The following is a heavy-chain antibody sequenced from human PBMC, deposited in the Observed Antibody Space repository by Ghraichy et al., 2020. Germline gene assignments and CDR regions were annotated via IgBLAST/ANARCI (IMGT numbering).Heavy chain of an antibody. D-gene: IGHD5-18*01. Sequence: SQTISLTCAVYVGSFSGYYWSWIRQPPGKGLEWIGEINPTGSTNNSPSLKSRLTMLVDTSKNQFSLKLKSVTAADTAVYYCARRRELWSAAEGDAFDMWGQGTMVTVSS. CDR2: INPTGST. V-gene: IGHV4-34*01. J-gene: IGHJ3*02. CDR1: VGSFSGYY. CDR3: ARRRELWSAAEGDAFDM.